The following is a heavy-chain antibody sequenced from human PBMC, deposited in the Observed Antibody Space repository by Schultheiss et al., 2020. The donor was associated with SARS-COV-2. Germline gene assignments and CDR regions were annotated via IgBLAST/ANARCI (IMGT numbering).Heavy chain of an antibody. CDR1: GSSISSDYY. Sequence: SQTLSLTCAVSGSSISSDYYWGWIRQPPGKGLEWIGEINHSGSTNYNPSLKSRVTISVDTSKNQFSLKLSSVTAADTAVYYCARGNYYGSGSYPRYYYYYMDVWGKGTTVTVSS. V-gene: IGHV4-38-2*01. D-gene: IGHD3-10*01. CDR2: INHSGST. CDR3: ARGNYYGSGSYPRYYYYYMDV. J-gene: IGHJ6*03.